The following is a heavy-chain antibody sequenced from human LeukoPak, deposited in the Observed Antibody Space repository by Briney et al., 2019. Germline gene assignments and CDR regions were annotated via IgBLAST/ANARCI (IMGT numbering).Heavy chain of an antibody. V-gene: IGHV3-23*01. CDR3: ARNSITMVRGVPKDP. Sequence: GGSLRLSCAASGFTFSSSAMSWVRQAPGKGLEWVSSISGSGGSTYYADSVKGRFTISRDNSKNTLYLQMNSLRAEDTAVYYCARNSITMVRGVPKDPWGQGTLVTVSS. CDR2: ISGSGGST. CDR1: GFTFSSSA. D-gene: IGHD3-10*01. J-gene: IGHJ5*02.